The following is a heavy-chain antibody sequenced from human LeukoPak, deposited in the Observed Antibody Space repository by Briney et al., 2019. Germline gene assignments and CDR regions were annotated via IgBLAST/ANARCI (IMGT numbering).Heavy chain of an antibody. J-gene: IGHJ3*02. D-gene: IGHD3-10*01. Sequence: ASVKVSCKASGYTFTSYGISWVRQAPGQGLEWMGWISAYNGNTNYAQKLQGRVTMTTDTSTSTAYTELSSLRSEDTAVYYCARVRITMVRGVPAGAFDIWGQGTMVTVSS. CDR1: GYTFTSYG. CDR2: ISAYNGNT. V-gene: IGHV1-18*01. CDR3: ARVRITMVRGVPAGAFDI.